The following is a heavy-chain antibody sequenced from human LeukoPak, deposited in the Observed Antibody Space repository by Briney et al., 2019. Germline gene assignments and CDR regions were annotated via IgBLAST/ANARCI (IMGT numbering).Heavy chain of an antibody. CDR3: ARGSPYYYDCSGLLYYFDY. D-gene: IGHD3-22*01. CDR1: GYTFTSYG. V-gene: IGHV1-18*01. CDR2: ISAYNGNT. Sequence: GASVKVSCKASGYTFTSYGISWVRQAPGQGLEWMGWISAYNGNTNYAQKLQGRVTMTTDTSTSTAYMELRSLRSDDTAVYYCARGSPYYYDCSGLLYYFDYWGQGTLVTVSS. J-gene: IGHJ4*02.